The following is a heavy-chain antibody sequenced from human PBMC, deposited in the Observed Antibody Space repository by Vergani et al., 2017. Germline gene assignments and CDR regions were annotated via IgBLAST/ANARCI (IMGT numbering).Heavy chain of an antibody. D-gene: IGHD4-17*01. V-gene: IGHV4-61*02. CDR1: GGSISSGSYY. Sequence: QVQLQESGPGLVKPSQTLSLTCTVSGGSISSGSYYWSWIRQPAGKGLEWIGRIYTSGSTNYNPSLKSRVTISVDTSKNQFSLKLSSVTAADTAVYYCAYGDNYGTPGGYWGQGTLVTVSS. J-gene: IGHJ4*02. CDR3: AYGDNYGTPGGY. CDR2: IYTSGST.